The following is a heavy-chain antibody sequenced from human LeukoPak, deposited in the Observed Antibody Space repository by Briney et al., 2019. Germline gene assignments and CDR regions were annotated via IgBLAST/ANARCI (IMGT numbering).Heavy chain of an antibody. CDR2: ISGSGGST. D-gene: IGHD6-19*01. CDR1: GFTFSSYA. J-gene: IGHJ4*02. CDR3: AKDRAGLGHFDY. V-gene: IGHV3-23*01. Sequence: GSLRLSCAASGFTFSSYAMSWVRQAPGKGLEWVSAISGSGGSTYYADSVKGRFTISRDNSKNTLYLQMNSLRAEDTAVYYCAKDRAGLGHFDYWGQGTLVTVSS.